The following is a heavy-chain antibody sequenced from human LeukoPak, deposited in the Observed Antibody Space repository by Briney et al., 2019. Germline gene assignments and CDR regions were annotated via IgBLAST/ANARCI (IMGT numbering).Heavy chain of an antibody. CDR1: GFTFSSYA. Sequence: GGSLRLSCAGSGFTFSSYAMSWVGQAPGKGLEWVSGISASGGSTYYADSVKGRLTISRDNSKNTMYLQLNNLRAEDTAVFYCAKAILMLYVTLDYWGQGTLVTVSS. J-gene: IGHJ4*02. CDR2: ISASGGST. CDR3: AKAILMLYVTLDY. D-gene: IGHD2-8*01. V-gene: IGHV3-23*01.